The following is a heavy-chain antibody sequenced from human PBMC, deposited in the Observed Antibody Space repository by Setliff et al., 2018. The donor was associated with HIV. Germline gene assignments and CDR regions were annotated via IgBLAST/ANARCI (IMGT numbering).Heavy chain of an antibody. CDR3: ARGFSVYSSSDPLLNWLDP. D-gene: IGHD6-6*01. CDR2: VSAYNGHT. CDR1: GYTFTTYS. Sequence: ASVKVSCKASGYTFTTYSITWVRQAPGQGLEWMGWVSAYNGHTNFAQKFQGRVTMTTDTSSNTAYMELRNLRSDDTAIYYCARGFSVYSSSDPLLNWLDPWGQGTLVTVSS. V-gene: IGHV1-18*04. J-gene: IGHJ5*02.